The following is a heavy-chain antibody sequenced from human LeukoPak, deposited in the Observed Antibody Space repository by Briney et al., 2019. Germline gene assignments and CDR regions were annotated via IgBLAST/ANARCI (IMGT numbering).Heavy chain of an antibody. CDR2: SDGGGSST. CDR1: GLTFTNYW. Sequence: GGSLRLSCVVSGLTFTNYWMQWVRQVPGKGPVWVSRSDGGGSSTSYADSVRGRFSISRDNAKSTLYLQMNSLRAEDTAVYYCARGPGSSGGAYVGDYWGHGTLVTVSS. D-gene: IGHD3-22*01. V-gene: IGHV3-74*01. CDR3: ARGPGSSGGAYVGDY. J-gene: IGHJ4*01.